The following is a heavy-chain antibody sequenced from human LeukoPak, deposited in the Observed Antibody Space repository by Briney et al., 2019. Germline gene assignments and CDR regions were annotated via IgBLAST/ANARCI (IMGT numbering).Heavy chain of an antibody. CDR1: GGSISSSSYY. Sequence: TSETLSLTCTVSGGSISSSSYYWGWIRQPPGKGLEWIGSIYYSGSTYYNPSLKSRVTISVDTSKNQFSLKLSSVTAADTAVYYCASEFTGDYYDSSGYYRTFHFDYWGQGTLVTVSS. D-gene: IGHD3-22*01. CDR2: IYYSGST. J-gene: IGHJ4*02. V-gene: IGHV4-39*07. CDR3: ASEFTGDYYDSSGYYRTFHFDY.